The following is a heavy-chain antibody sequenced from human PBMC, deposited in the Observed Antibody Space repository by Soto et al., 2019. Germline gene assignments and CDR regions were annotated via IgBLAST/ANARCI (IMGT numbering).Heavy chain of an antibody. V-gene: IGHV5-10-1*01. D-gene: IGHD3-10*01. J-gene: IGHJ4*02. CDR1: GYSFTNYW. CDR3: ARQGSGSYLHSLDS. Sequence: GESLKISCKGSGYSFTNYWINWVRQMPGKGLEWMGRIDPSDSYANHSPSFQGHVTISADKSISTAYLQWSSLQASDTAMYYCARQGSGSYLHSLDSWAQGTLVTVSS. CDR2: IDPSDSYA.